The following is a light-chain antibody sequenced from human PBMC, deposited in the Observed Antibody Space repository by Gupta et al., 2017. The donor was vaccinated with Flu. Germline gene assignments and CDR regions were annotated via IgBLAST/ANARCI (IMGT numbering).Light chain of an antibody. CDR3: QQYNDWPPLYT. Sequence: TLSVSPGERATLSCRATQSVGTNLAWYQQKPGQAPRLVIYAASARATGFPARFSGSGSGREFTLTISNLQSEDFALYYCQQYNDWPPLYTFGQGTKLEIK. CDR2: AAS. J-gene: IGKJ2*01. V-gene: IGKV3-15*01. CDR1: QSVGTN.